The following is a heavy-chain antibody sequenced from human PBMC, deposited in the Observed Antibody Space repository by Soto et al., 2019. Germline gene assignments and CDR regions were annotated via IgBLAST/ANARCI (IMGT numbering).Heavy chain of an antibody. J-gene: IGHJ4*02. Sequence: GGSLRLSCAASGFSFNIFAMNWVRQAPGQGLEWVSGISGGGGSTYYADSVKGRFTISRDNSNNTLYLQMNSLRAEDTAVYYCAKDPTSYDSSAQFDSWGQGTLVTVAS. D-gene: IGHD3-22*01. CDR1: GFSFNIFA. CDR3: AKDPTSYDSSAQFDS. V-gene: IGHV3-23*01. CDR2: ISGGGGST.